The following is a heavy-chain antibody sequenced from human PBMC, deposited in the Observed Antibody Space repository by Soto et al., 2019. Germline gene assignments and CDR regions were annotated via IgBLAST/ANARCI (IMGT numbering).Heavy chain of an antibody. CDR3: AKVRSTGKVPDY. Sequence: HPGGSLRLSCAASGFGFSYYDMQWVRQPPGKGLEWVALISYDANKKFFADSVKGRFTISRDNSKNTLYLQMNNLTPEDTAVYFCAKVRSTGKVPDYWGQGTLVTVSS. V-gene: IGHV3-30*18. CDR1: GFGFSYYD. D-gene: IGHD2-2*01. CDR2: ISYDANKK. J-gene: IGHJ4*02.